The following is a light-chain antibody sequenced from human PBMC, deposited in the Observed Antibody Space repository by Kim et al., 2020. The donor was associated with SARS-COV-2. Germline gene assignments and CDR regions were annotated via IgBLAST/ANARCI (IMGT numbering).Light chain of an antibody. V-gene: IGLV3-19*01. Sequence: SSELTQDPAVSVALGQTVRITCQGDSLRSYYASWYQQKPGQAPVVVIYGKNNRPSGIPDRFSGSDSGNTASLTITGAQAEDEADYYCNSRDSSGNHWVFG. CDR1: SLRSYY. CDR2: GKN. J-gene: IGLJ3*02. CDR3: NSRDSSGNHWV.